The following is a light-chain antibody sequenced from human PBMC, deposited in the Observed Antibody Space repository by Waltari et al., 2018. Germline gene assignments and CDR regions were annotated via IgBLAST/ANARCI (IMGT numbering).Light chain of an antibody. J-gene: IGLJ3*02. CDR1: SGYSSNV. V-gene: IGLV4-69*01. CDR2: VNSDGSH. CDR3: QTGGHGTWV. Sequence: LVLTQSPSASASLRASVKLTCTPSSGYSSNVIAWLQQQPGKGPRYLMKVNSDGSHRKGDDIPDRFSASNSGTEYYLTISSLQSEDEADYYCQTGGHGTWVFGGGTKLTVL.